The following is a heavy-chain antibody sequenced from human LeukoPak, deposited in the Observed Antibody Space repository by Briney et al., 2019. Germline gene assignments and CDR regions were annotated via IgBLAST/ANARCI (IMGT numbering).Heavy chain of an antibody. Sequence: SVKVSCKASGFTFTSSAMQGVRQARGQRREGIGWIVVGSGNTNYAQKFHERVTITRDMSTSTAYMELSSLRSEDTAVYYCAAGVLSSGYTDYWGQGTLVTVSS. V-gene: IGHV1-58*02. CDR2: IVVGSGNT. CDR1: GFTFTSSA. J-gene: IGHJ4*02. CDR3: AAGVLSSGYTDY. D-gene: IGHD3-22*01.